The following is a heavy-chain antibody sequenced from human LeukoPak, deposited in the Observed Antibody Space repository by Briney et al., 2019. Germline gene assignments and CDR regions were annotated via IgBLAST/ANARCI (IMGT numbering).Heavy chain of an antibody. CDR2: IIPIFGTA. CDR1: GGTFSSYA. V-gene: IGHV1-69*05. J-gene: IGHJ3*02. CDR3: ASPGEGYCSGGSCLSRPGHAFDI. D-gene: IGHD2-15*01. Sequence: ASVKVSCKASGGTFSSYAISWVRQAPGQGLEWMGGIIPIFGTANYAQKFQGRVTITTDESMSTAYMELSSLRSEDTAVYYCASPGEGYCSGGSCLSRPGHAFDIWGQGTMVTVSS.